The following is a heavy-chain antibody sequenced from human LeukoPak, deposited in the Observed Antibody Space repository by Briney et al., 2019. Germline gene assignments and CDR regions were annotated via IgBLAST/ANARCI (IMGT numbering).Heavy chain of an antibody. CDR3: ARAIWFGELPSLFDY. J-gene: IGHJ4*02. CDR2: INPNSGGT. CDR1: GYTFTGYY. Sequence: GASVKVSCKASGYTFTGYYVHWVRQAPGQGLEWMGWINPNSGGTNYAQKFQGRVTMTRDTSISTAYMELSRLRSDDTAVYYCARAIWFGELPSLFDYWGQGTLVTVSS. V-gene: IGHV1-2*02. D-gene: IGHD3-10*01.